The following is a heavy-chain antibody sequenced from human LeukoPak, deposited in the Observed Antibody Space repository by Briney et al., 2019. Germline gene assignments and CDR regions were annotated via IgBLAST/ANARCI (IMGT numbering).Heavy chain of an antibody. CDR1: GYSISSGYY. CDR3: ARDSRRYYYGSGSYYIDY. CDR2: IYHSGST. Sequence: PSETLSLTCAVSGYSISSGYYLGWIRQPPGKGLEWIGSIYHSGSTYYNPSLKSRVTISVDTSKNQFSLKLSSVTAADTAVYYCARDSRRYYYGSGSYYIDYWGQGTLVTVSS. V-gene: IGHV4-38-2*02. D-gene: IGHD3-10*01. J-gene: IGHJ4*02.